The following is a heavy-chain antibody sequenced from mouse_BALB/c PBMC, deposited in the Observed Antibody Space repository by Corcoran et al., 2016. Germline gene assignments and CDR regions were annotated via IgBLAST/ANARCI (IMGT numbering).Heavy chain of an antibody. J-gene: IGHJ2*01. V-gene: IGHV1S136*01. CDR2: INPYNDGT. CDR3: ATPTGTYYSDY. CDR1: GYTFTSYV. D-gene: IGHD4-1*02. Sequence: EVQLQQSGPELVQPGASVKMTCKASGYTFTSYVRHWVKQKPGQGLEWIGYINPYNDGTKYNEKFKGKATLTSVKSSSTAYMELSSLTSEDSAVYYCATPTGTYYSDYWGQGTTLTVSS.